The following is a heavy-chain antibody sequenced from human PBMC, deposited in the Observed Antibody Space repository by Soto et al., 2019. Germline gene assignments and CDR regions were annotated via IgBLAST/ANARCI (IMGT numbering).Heavy chain of an antibody. Sequence: GGSLRLSCAASGFTLSNYWMAWVRQAPGTGLEWVATIKADGSERFHVDSLKDRFTISRDNAKNSLFLQMDGLSAEDTAVYFCARCHAYRNFYYYYWDVWGKGTTVTVSS. CDR1: GFTLSNYW. J-gene: IGHJ6*03. D-gene: IGHD2-2*01. CDR3: ARCHAYRNFYYYYWDV. V-gene: IGHV3-7*01. CDR2: IKADGSER.